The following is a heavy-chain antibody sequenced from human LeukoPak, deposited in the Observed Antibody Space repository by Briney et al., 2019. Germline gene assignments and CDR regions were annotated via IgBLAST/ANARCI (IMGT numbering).Heavy chain of an antibody. CDR1: GYTFTSYG. D-gene: IGHD6-19*01. V-gene: IGHV1-18*01. Sequence: ASVKVSCKASGYTFTSYGISWVRQAPGQGLEWMGWISAYNGNTNYAQKLQGRVTMTTDTSTSTAYMELRSLRSDDTAVYYCARMFRAVAGTDDAFDIWAQGTMVTVPS. CDR2: ISAYNGNT. J-gene: IGHJ3*02. CDR3: ARMFRAVAGTDDAFDI.